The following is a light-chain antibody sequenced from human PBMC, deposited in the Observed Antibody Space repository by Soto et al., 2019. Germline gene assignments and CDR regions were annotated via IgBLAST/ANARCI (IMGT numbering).Light chain of an antibody. V-gene: IGLV2-23*01. CDR2: EGS. CDR3: CSYAGSGTSYV. CDR1: SSDVGSYNL. Sequence: QSALTQPASVSGSPGQSSTISCTGTSSDVGSYNLVSWYQQYPGKAPKLMIYEGSKRPSGVSNRFSGSKSGNTASLTISGLQAEDEADYYCCSYAGSGTSYVFGTGTKVTVL. J-gene: IGLJ1*01.